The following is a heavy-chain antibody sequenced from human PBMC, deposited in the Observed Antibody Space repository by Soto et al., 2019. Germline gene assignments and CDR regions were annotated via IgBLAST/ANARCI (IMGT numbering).Heavy chain of an antibody. CDR2: IVVGSGNT. CDR3: AAAQGYDYIWGSYRHTTPFDY. CDR1: GFTFTSSA. J-gene: IGHJ4*02. Sequence: SVKVSCKASGFTFTSSAMQWVRQARGQRLEWIGWIVVGSGNTNYAQKFQERVTITRDMSTSTAYMELSSLRSEDTAVYYCAAAQGYDYIWGSYRHTTPFDYWGQGTLVTVSS. V-gene: IGHV1-58*02. D-gene: IGHD3-16*02.